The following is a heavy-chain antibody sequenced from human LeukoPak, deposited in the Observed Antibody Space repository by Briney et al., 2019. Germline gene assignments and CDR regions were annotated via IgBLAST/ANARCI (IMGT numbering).Heavy chain of an antibody. Sequence: GGSLRLSCAASGFTFSSYGMHWVRQAPGKGLEWVAFIRYDGSNKYYADSVKGRFTISRVNSKNTLYLQMNSLRAEDTAVYYCAKDRRPLYSYMDVWGKGTTVTVSS. J-gene: IGHJ6*03. CDR3: AKDRRPLYSYMDV. D-gene: IGHD6-6*01. V-gene: IGHV3-30*02. CDR1: GFTFSSYG. CDR2: IRYDGSNK.